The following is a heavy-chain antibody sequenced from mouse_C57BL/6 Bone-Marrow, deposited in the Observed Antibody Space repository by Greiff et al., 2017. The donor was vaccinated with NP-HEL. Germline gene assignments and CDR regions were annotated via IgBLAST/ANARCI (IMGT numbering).Heavy chain of an antibody. D-gene: IGHD1-1*01. J-gene: IGHJ4*01. CDR1: GYTFTSYG. CDR3: ARRATVVATDAMDY. Sequence: VQLKQSGAELVRPGSSVKMSCKTSGYTFTSYGINWVKQRPGQGLEWIGYIYIGNGYTEYNEKFKGKATLTSDTSSSTAYMQLSSLTSEDSANYCCARRATVVATDAMDYWGQGTSVTVSS. CDR2: IYIGNGYT. V-gene: IGHV1-58*01.